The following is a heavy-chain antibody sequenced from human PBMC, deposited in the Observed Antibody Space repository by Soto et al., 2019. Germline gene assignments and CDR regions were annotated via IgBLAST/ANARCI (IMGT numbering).Heavy chain of an antibody. CDR3: ARAYCSGGSCYSDY. D-gene: IGHD2-15*01. Sequence: SETLSLTCTVSGGSIGSYYWSWIRQPPGKGLEWIGYIYYSGSTNYNPSLKSRVTISVDTSKNQFSLKLSSVTAADTAVYYCARAYCSGGSCYSDYWGQGTLVTVSS. CDR1: GGSIGSYY. J-gene: IGHJ4*02. V-gene: IGHV4-59*01. CDR2: IYYSGST.